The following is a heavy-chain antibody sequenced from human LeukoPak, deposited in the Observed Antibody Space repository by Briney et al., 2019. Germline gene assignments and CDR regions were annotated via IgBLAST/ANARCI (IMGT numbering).Heavy chain of an antibody. CDR3: AEGPWGSYSYGFYFDY. CDR1: GLTFSNYA. CDR2: ISGSGGST. V-gene: IGHV3-23*01. J-gene: IGHJ4*02. D-gene: IGHD5-18*01. Sequence: GGSLRLSCAASGLTFSNYAMSWVRQAPGKGLEWVSAISGSGGSTYFADSVKGRFTIPRDNSKNTLYLQMYSLRDEDTAVYYCAEGPWGSYSYGFYFDYWGQGTLVTVSS.